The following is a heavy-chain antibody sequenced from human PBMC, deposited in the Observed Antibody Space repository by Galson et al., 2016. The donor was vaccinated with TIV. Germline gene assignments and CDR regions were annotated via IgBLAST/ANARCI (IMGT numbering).Heavy chain of an antibody. Sequence: QSGAEVKKPGESLTISCHVSGYSITSQWIAWVRQMPGKGLEWMGMIYSRDSEITYSPSFRGPVTISADQSTSTAYLHVNSLEASDTALYYCASSPGYSGYDYGWFDPWGQGTLVTVSS. CDR2: IYSRDSEI. V-gene: IGHV5-51*01. CDR3: ASSPGYSGYDYGWFDP. CDR1: GYSITSQW. D-gene: IGHD5-12*01. J-gene: IGHJ5*02.